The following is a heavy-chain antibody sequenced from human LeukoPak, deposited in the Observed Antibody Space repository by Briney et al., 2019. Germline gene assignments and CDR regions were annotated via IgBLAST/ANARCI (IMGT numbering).Heavy chain of an antibody. D-gene: IGHD3-22*01. J-gene: IGHJ4*02. V-gene: IGHV3-30-3*01. CDR1: GFTFSSYA. CDR2: ISYDGSNK. CDR3: ARGELDYDSSGFDY. Sequence: GRSLRLSCAASGFTFSSYAMHWVRQAPGKGLEWVAVISYDGSNKYYADSVKGRFTISRDNSKNTLYLQMNSLRAEDTAVYYCARGELDYDSSGFDYWGQGTLVTVSS.